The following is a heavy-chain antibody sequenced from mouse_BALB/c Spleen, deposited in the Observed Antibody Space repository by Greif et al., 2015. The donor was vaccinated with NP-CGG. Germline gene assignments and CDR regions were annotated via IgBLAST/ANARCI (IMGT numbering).Heavy chain of an antibody. J-gene: IGHJ1*01. CDR1: GYTFTSYW. Sequence: VQLQQSGAELAKPGASVKMSCKASGYTFTSYWMHWVKQRPGQGLEWIGYINPSTGYTEYNQKFKDKATLTADKSSSTAYMQLSSLTSEDSAVYYCARCYDGYPYWYFDVWGAGTTVTVSS. V-gene: IGHV1-7*01. CDR2: INPSTGYT. CDR3: ARCYDGYPYWYFDV. D-gene: IGHD2-3*01.